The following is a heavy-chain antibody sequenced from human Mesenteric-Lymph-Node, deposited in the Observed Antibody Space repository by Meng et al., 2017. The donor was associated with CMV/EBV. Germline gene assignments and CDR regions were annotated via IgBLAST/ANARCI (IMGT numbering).Heavy chain of an antibody. CDR2: IVGDGSTT. D-gene: IGHD2-2*02. CDR3: AKDRCSSTSCYKIPYYFDY. CDR1: GFTLRNYV. Sequence: GESLKISCAASGFTLRNYVMHWVRQAPGKGLVWLSRIVGDGSTTNYADSVKGRFTISRDNSRNTLYLQMNSLRAEDTAVYYCAKDRCSSTSCYKIPYYFDYWGQGALVTVSS. V-gene: IGHV3-23*01. J-gene: IGHJ4*02.